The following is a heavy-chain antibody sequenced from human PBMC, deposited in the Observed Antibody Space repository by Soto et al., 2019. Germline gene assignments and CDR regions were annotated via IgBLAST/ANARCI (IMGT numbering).Heavy chain of an antibody. CDR1: GFTFSSYA. Sequence: LRLSCAASGFTFSSYAMSWVRQAPGKGLEWVSAISGSGGSTYYADSVKGRFTISRDNSKNTLYLQMNSLRAEDTAVYYCAKDVPVGYSYGYYFDYWGQGTLVTVSS. CDR2: ISGSGGST. D-gene: IGHD5-18*01. CDR3: AKDVPVGYSYGYYFDY. J-gene: IGHJ4*02. V-gene: IGHV3-23*01.